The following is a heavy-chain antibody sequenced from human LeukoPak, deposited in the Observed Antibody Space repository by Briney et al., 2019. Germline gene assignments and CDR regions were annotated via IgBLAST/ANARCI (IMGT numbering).Heavy chain of an antibody. D-gene: IGHD7-27*01. J-gene: IGHJ5*01. V-gene: IGHV4-34*01. CDR1: GASFSYDY. CDR3: AKGVWAPRSDS. CDR2: INHSGSI. Sequence: SETLSLTCAVYGASFSYDYWSWIRQAPGKGLEWIGEINHSGSITYNPSLKSRVTISAEKSKGQFSLRLTSVTAADTAVYYCAKGVWAPRSDSWGQGTLVTVFS.